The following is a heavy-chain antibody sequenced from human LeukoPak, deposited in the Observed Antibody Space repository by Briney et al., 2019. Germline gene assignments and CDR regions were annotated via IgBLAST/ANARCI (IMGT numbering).Heavy chain of an antibody. Sequence: SETLSLTCAVYGGSVTGYYWSWIRQTPGRGLEWVGEIHYSGATSYNPSLKSRATISTDTSKNQFSLGLSSVTAADTAVYYCARGNILTGYCFDFWGQGALVTVSS. V-gene: IGHV4-34*01. CDR3: ARGNILTGYCFDF. CDR1: GGSVTGYY. CDR2: IHYSGAT. J-gene: IGHJ4*02. D-gene: IGHD3-9*01.